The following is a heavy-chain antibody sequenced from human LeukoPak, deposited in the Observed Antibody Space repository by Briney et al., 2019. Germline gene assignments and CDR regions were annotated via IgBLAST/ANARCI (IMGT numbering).Heavy chain of an antibody. CDR1: GFTFSSYA. CDR3: VKDLVLGGGVDY. J-gene: IGHJ4*02. V-gene: IGHV3-64D*09. Sequence: PGGSLRLSCSAPGFTFSSYAMHWVRQAPGKGLEYVSAISRKVVSTYSADSVKGRFTISRDNSKKTRYLQISSLRAGDTAVYYCVKDLVLGGGVDYWGQGTLGTVSS. D-gene: IGHD3-10*01. CDR2: ISRKVVST.